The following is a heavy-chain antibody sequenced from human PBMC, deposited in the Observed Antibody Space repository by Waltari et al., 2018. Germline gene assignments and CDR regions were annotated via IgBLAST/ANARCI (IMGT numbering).Heavy chain of an antibody. Sequence: QVQLQQWGAGLLKPSETLSLTCAVYGGSFSGYYWSWIRQPPGKGLEWIGEINHSGSTNSTPSLKSRVTISVDTSKNQFSLKLSSVTAADTAVYYCARGSWYDYVWGSYRPPYYFDYWGQGTLVTVSS. CDR3: ARGSWYDYVWGSYRPPYYFDY. J-gene: IGHJ4*02. V-gene: IGHV4-34*01. CDR2: INHSGST. CDR1: GGSFSGYY. D-gene: IGHD3-16*02.